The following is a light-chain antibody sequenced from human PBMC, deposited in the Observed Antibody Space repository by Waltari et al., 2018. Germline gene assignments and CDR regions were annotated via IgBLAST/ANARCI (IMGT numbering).Light chain of an antibody. V-gene: IGKV1-33*01. CDR2: DAS. Sequence: DVHVAQSPSSQSASVGGRVSITCQASPNIDIFLNWYQQTPGKAHKLLIYDASNLETGVPTRFSASGSGRHFTLTITNLQPDDIATYYCQQYDNLPPAFGGGTKVEIK. J-gene: IGKJ4*01. CDR1: PNIDIF. CDR3: QQYDNLPPA.